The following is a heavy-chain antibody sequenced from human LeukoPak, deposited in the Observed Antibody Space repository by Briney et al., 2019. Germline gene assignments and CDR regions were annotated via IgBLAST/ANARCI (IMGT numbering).Heavy chain of an antibody. Sequence: GASVKVSCKASGYTFSQYVIIWVRQAPGQGLEWMGWISPYNGDTNYAQTLQDRVTMTTDTSSNTAYMDLRGLRYDDTAVYYCARAAEYTSWSAMSAYYYGLDVWGQGTTPTVSS. CDR1: GYTFSQYV. CDR2: ISPYNGDT. CDR3: ARAAEYTSWSAMSAYYYGLDV. D-gene: IGHD3-3*01. V-gene: IGHV1-18*01. J-gene: IGHJ6*02.